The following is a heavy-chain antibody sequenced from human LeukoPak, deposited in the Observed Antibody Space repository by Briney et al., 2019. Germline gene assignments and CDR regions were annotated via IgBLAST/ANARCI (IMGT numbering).Heavy chain of an antibody. J-gene: IGHJ4*02. CDR3: ARDVPAAMTFDY. D-gene: IGHD2-2*01. CDR2: ISAYNGNT. Sequence: GASVKVSCKASGYTFTSYGISWVREAPGQGLEWMGWISAYNGNTNYAQKLQGRVSMTTDTSTSTAYMELSRLRSDDTAVYYCARDVPAAMTFDYWGQGTLVTVSS. V-gene: IGHV1-18*01. CDR1: GYTFTSYG.